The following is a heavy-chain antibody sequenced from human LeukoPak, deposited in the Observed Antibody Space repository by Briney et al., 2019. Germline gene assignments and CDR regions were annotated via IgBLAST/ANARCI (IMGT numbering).Heavy chain of an antibody. J-gene: IGHJ4*02. CDR2: IYTNGST. D-gene: IGHD1-14*01. V-gene: IGHV4-4*07. CDR1: GGSISNYY. Sequence: PSETLSLTCTVSGGSISNYYWSWIRQPAGKGLEWIGRIYTNGSTNYNPSLKSRVTMSVDTSKDQFSLKLFSVTAADTAVYYCARDALGANRVFDYWGQGTLVTVPS. CDR3: ARDALGANRVFDY.